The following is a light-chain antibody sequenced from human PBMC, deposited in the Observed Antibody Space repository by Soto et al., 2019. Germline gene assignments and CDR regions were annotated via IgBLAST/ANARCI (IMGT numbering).Light chain of an antibody. V-gene: IGKV1-5*01. Sequence: DIQMTKSPSTLSASVGDRVTITCRASQSISSWLAWYQQKPGKAPKLLIYDASNLEAGVPSRFSGSGSGTHFTLTISSLQTEDIATYCCEEYEKPFSFGPGGNVDN. CDR1: QSISSW. J-gene: IGKJ3*01. CDR2: DAS. CDR3: EEYEKPFS.